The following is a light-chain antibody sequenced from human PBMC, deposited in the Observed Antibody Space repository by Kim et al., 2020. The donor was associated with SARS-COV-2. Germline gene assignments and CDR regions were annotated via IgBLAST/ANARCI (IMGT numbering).Light chain of an antibody. CDR2: YDS. J-gene: IGLJ3*02. CDR3: QVWDSSSDHKGV. CDR1: NIGSKS. Sequence: SSELTQPPSVSVSPGKTARITCGGNNIGSKSVHWYQQKLGQAPVLVIYYDSDRPSGIPERFSGSNSGNTATLTISRVEAGDEADYYCQVWDSSSDHKGVFGGGTKLTVL. V-gene: IGLV3-21*04.